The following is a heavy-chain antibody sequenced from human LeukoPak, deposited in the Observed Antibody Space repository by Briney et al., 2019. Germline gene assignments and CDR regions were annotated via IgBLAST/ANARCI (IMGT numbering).Heavy chain of an antibody. J-gene: IGHJ4*02. CDR1: GYTFTGYY. V-gene: IGHV1-2*02. CDR3: ARDRVGSGWPRPFYFEF. D-gene: IGHD6-19*01. Sequence: GASVKVSCKPSGYTFTGYYLHWVRQAPGQALEWMGWINLNTGATIYAQKFQDRVTMSRDTSISTAYMDLSRLRSDDTAVYYCARDRVGSGWPRPFYFEFRGQGTLVAVSS. CDR2: INLNTGAT.